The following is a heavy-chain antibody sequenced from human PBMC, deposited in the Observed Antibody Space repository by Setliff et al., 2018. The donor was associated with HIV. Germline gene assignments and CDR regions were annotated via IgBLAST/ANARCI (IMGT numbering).Heavy chain of an antibody. D-gene: IGHD1-7*01. CDR1: GFTLSSYS. Sequence: GGSLRLSCAASGFTLSSYSMVWVRQAPGKGLEWISYISSGDSKLYYAGSVRGRFTISRDNVGNSLYLQMNSLRAEDTALYYCARDIRLRELLGYFESWGQGTLVTVSS. CDR3: ARDIRLRELLGYFES. CDR2: ISSGDSKL. J-gene: IGHJ4*02. V-gene: IGHV3-48*01.